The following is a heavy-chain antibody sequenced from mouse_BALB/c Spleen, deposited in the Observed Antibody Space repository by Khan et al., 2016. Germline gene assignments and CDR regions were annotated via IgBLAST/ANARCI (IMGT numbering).Heavy chain of an antibody. CDR1: GYSITSGYG. CDR2: ISYSGST. V-gene: IGHV3-2*02. CDR3: ARTARIKY. J-gene: IGHJ2*01. Sequence: EVQLQESGPGLVKPSQSLSLTCTVTGYSITSGYGWNWIRQFPGNKLECMGYISYSGSTNYNQSLKRRISITRDTSKNQFFLQLNSVTTEDTATYYCARTARIKYWGQGTTLTVSS. D-gene: IGHD1-2*01.